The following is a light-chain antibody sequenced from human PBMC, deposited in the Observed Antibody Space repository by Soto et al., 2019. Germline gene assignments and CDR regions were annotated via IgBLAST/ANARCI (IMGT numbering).Light chain of an antibody. CDR2: DVS. CDR1: SSDVGYYNY. J-gene: IGLJ2*01. V-gene: IGLV2-14*03. Sequence: QSALTQPASVSGSPGQSITISCTGTSSDVGYYNYVSWYQQHPGKAPKFMIYDVSNRPSGVSYRFSGSKSGNTASLTISGLQAEDEADYYCSSYTGSNSHVVFGGGTKLTVL. CDR3: SSYTGSNSHVV.